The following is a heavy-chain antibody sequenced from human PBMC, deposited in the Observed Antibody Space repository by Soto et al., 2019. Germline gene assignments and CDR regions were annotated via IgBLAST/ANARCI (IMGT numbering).Heavy chain of an antibody. V-gene: IGHV5-51*01. D-gene: IGHD3-16*01. Sequence: PGGSLKISCKGSGYSFTSYWIVWVRQMPGKGMESVGIVYPGDSDTRYSPSFQGQVTISVDKSISTAYLQWNSLKASDSAMYQCERRLNDYDCSWPYYSLFDFRGRVTTVTLSS. CDR1: GYSFTSYW. J-gene: IGHJ6*02. CDR2: VYPGDSDT. CDR3: ERRLNDYDCSWPYYSLFDF.